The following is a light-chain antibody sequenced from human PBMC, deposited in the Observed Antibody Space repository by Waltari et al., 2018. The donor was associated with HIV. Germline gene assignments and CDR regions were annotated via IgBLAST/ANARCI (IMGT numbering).Light chain of an antibody. CDR2: EVS. J-gene: IGLJ2*01. CDR3: SSYTSSSTRL. CDR1: SSDVGGYNY. V-gene: IGLV2-14*01. Sequence: QSALTQPASVSGSPGQSITIPCTGTSSDVGGYNYVSWYQQHPGKAPKRMIYEVSNRPSGVSDRFSGSKSGNTASLTIAWLQAEDEADYYCSSYTSSSTRLFGGGTKLTVL.